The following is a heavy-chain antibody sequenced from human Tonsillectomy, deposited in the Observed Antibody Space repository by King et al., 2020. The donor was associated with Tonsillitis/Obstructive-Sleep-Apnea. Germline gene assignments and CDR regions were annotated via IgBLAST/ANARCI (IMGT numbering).Heavy chain of an antibody. V-gene: IGHV3-11*01. CDR3: ARIRSRYYYYMDV. Sequence: QLVQSGGGLVEPGGSLRLSCAASGFTFIDYSMTWIRQAPGKGLEWISYISPSGSTIYYIDSVKGRFTISRDNAKNSLYLQMNSLGAEDTAVYYCARIRSRYYYYMDVWGKGTTVTVSS. CDR2: ISPSGSTI. J-gene: IGHJ6*03. CDR1: GFTFIDYS. D-gene: IGHD3-3*02.